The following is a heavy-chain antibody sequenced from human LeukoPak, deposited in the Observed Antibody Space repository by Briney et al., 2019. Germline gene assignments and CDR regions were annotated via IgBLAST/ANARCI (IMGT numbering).Heavy chain of an antibody. CDR2: IYGADTI. D-gene: IGHD4/OR15-4a*01. V-gene: IGHV3-66*01. CDR3: ARGARGAYFDF. Sequence: GGSLRLSCAASGFTVSSSYMSWVRQVPGKGLEWVSCIYGADTIYYADFVKDRFTISRDSNRNILYLQMNSLRAEDTAVYYCARGARGAYFDFWGQGTLVTVSS. J-gene: IGHJ4*02. CDR1: GFTVSSSY.